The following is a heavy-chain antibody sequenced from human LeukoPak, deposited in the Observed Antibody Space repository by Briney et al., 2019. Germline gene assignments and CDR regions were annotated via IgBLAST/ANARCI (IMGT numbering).Heavy chain of an antibody. D-gene: IGHD3-22*01. V-gene: IGHV1-18*01. Sequence: ASVKVSCKASGYTFTSHGISWVRQAPGQGLEWMGWISAYNGNTNYAQKVQGRVTMTTDTSTSTAYMELRSLRSDDTAVYYCAREGTYYYDSSGSNFDYWGQGTLVTVSS. CDR2: ISAYNGNT. CDR3: AREGTYYYDSSGSNFDY. J-gene: IGHJ4*02. CDR1: GYTFTSHG.